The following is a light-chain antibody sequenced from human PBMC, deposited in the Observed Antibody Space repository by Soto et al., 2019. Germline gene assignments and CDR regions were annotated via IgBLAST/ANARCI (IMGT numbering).Light chain of an antibody. Sequence: QSALTRPAAVSGSPGGSTTIACTGTRSDGGANIFVSWSQQHPGKVPTLMLYTVSTRPSGVSQRFSGSKSGNTASLTISGLQAEHEADYYCSSFTTDSTYVFGTGTKVTVL. J-gene: IGLJ1*01. CDR3: SSFTTDSTYV. CDR2: TVS. CDR1: RSDGGANIF. V-gene: IGLV2-14*01.